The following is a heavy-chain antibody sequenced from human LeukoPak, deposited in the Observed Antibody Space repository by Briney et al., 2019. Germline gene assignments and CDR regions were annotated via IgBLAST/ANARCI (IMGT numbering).Heavy chain of an antibody. Sequence: GRSLRLSCAGSGFTFGGYGMHWFRQTPGKGLEWVAVKGRFTIPRDNSKNTMSVQMDDLRAEDTAVYYCTRYNNDHFDYWGQGTLVTVSS. CDR3: TRYNNDHFDY. CDR1: GFTFGGYG. D-gene: IGHD1-14*01. V-gene: IGHV3-33*01. J-gene: IGHJ4*02.